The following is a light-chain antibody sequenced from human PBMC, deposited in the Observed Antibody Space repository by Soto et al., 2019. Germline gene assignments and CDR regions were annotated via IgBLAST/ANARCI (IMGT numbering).Light chain of an antibody. V-gene: IGKV1-5*03. CDR3: QQYNTFPLT. Sequence: DIQMTQSPSTLSASVGDRVTITCRASQSLSSWLAWYQEKPGKAPKLLIYKASSLESGVPSRFSGSGSETEFTLTIRSLQPDDFATYYCQQYNTFPLTFGGGTKVEIK. J-gene: IGKJ4*01. CDR1: QSLSSW. CDR2: KAS.